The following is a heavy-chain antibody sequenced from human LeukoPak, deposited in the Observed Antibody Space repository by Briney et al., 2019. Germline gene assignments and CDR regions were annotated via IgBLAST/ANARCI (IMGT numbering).Heavy chain of an antibody. J-gene: IGHJ5*02. CDR3: ARGRSRWELPLSGWFDP. CDR1: GGSISSGGYY. CDR2: IYYSGST. Sequence: PSETLSLTCTVSGGSISSGGYYWSWIRQHPGKGLEWIGYIYYSGSTYYNPSLKSRVTISVDTSKNQFSLKLSSVTAADTAVYYCARGRSRWELPLSGWFDPWGQGTLVTVSS. D-gene: IGHD1-26*01. V-gene: IGHV4-31*03.